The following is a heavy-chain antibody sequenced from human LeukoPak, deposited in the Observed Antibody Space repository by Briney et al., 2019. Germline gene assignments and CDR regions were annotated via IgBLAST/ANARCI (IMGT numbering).Heavy chain of an antibody. Sequence: NPSETLSLTCAIYGGSFSGYYWSWIRQPPGKGLEWIGEINHSGSTNYNPSLKSRVTISVDTSKNQFSLKLSSVTAADTAVYYCARGHHPKYSSSWYSYYYGMDVWGQGTTVTVSS. D-gene: IGHD6-13*01. V-gene: IGHV4-34*01. CDR3: ARGHHPKYSSSWYSYYYGMDV. J-gene: IGHJ6*02. CDR1: GGSFSGYY. CDR2: INHSGST.